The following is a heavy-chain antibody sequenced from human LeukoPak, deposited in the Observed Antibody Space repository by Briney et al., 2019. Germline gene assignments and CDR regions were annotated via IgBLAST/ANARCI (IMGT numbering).Heavy chain of an antibody. CDR3: STYYFDSSGYLTGFDY. CDR1: GGSISGSSWF. Sequence: PSETLSLTCTVSGGSISGSSWFWGWSRQPPGKGLEWIGSVSSGGTTYYNPSLKSRVTISVGTSKTQFSLKLSTVTAADTAIYYCSTYYFDSSGYLTGFDYWGQGTLVTVS. CDR2: VSSGGTT. J-gene: IGHJ4*02. V-gene: IGHV4-39*01. D-gene: IGHD3-22*01.